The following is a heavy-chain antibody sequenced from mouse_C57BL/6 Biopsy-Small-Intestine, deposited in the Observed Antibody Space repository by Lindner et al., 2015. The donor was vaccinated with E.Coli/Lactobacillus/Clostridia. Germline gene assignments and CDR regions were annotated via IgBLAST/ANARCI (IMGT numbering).Heavy chain of an antibody. D-gene: IGHD4-1*01. CDR2: IYPNNGGT. CDR1: GYTFTDYN. J-gene: IGHJ2*01. Sequence: VQLQESGPELVKPGASVKISCKASGYTFTDYNMDWVKQSHGESLEWIGYIYPNNGGTGYNQKFKSKATLTVDKSSSTAYMELHSLTSEDSAVYYCARGELGRGDYWGQGTTLTVSS. CDR3: ARGELGRGDY. V-gene: IGHV1-34*02.